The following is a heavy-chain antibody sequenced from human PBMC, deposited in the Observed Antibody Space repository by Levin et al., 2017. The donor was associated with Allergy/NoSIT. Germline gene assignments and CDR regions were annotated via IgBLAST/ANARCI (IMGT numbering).Heavy chain of an antibody. CDR2: ISSTGSHI. CDR1: GFTFNIYT. J-gene: IGHJ6*03. V-gene: IGHV3-21*01. CDR3: ARNDYIGYYYMDV. D-gene: IGHD4-11*01. Sequence: GGSLRLSCAASGFTFNIYTMNWVRQAPGKGLEWVSSISSTGSHIYFADSVRGRFTISRDNTKNSLYLQMNSLRVEDTAIYYCARNDYIGYYYMDVWGKGTTVTVSS.